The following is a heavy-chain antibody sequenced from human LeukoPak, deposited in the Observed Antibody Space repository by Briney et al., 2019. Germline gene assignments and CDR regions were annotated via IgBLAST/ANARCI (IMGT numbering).Heavy chain of an antibody. Sequence: SETLSLTCIVSGGSISSYYWSWIRQPPGKGLEWIGYIYYSGSTYYNPSLKSRVTISVDTSKNQFSLKLSSVTAADTAVYYCARSGDSSGYYGFFDYWGQGTLVTVSS. CDR2: IYYSGST. CDR1: GGSISSYY. V-gene: IGHV4-59*08. CDR3: ARSGDSSGYYGFFDY. D-gene: IGHD3-22*01. J-gene: IGHJ4*02.